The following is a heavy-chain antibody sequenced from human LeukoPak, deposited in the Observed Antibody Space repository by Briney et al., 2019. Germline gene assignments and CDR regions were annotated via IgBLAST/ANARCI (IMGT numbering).Heavy chain of an antibody. V-gene: IGHV1-8*02. D-gene: IGHD2-21*02. CDR3: ARAGRLLFGPFRNSNYYYYMDG. Sequence: ASVTVSCKASGYTFTTYNINWVRQAPGPGVERMGGMSGYNGDTTYAQNLQGRVNMTRNNTISTAYVELSSRRSEDTAVYHCARAGRLLFGPFRNSNYYYYMDGWGKATTVT. J-gene: IGHJ6*03. CDR1: GYTFTTYN. CDR2: MSGYNGDT.